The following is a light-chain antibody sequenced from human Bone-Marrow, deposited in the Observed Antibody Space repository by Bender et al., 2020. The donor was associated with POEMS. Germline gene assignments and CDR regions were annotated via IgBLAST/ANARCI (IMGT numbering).Light chain of an antibody. J-gene: IGLJ3*02. CDR1: SSNIGTNP. CDR3: CSYTDTYSWV. CDR2: EDN. V-gene: IGLV2-23*01. Sequence: QSVLTQPPSASGTPGQRVTISCSGSSSNIGTNPVNWYQHHPGKAPKLMIYEDNRRPLGVSNRFSGSKSGTTASLTISGLRTDDEATYYCCSYTDTYSWVFGGGTKLTVL.